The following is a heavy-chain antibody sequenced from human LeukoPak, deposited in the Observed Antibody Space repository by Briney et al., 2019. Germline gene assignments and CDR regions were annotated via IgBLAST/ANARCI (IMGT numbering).Heavy chain of an antibody. CDR3: ARDAPQYGGSFDY. V-gene: IGHV1-46*01. D-gene: IGHD4-23*01. Sequence: ASVKVSCKASGYIFTDYYMHWVRQAPGQGLEWMGIINPSGGSTSYAQKFQGRVTMTRDTSTSTVYMELSSLRSEDTAVYYCARDAPQYGGSFDYWGQGTLVTVSS. J-gene: IGHJ4*02. CDR1: GYIFTDYY. CDR2: INPSGGST.